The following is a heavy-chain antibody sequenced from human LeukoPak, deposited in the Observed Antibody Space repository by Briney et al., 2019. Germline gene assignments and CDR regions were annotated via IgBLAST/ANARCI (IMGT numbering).Heavy chain of an antibody. D-gene: IGHD1-26*01. J-gene: IGHJ4*02. CDR3: ARTAVGATERPGYYFDY. Sequence: SETLSLTCTVSGGSISSSSYYWGWIRQPPGKGLEWIGSIYYSGSTYYNPSLKSRVTISVDTSKNQFSLKLSSVTAADTAVYYCARTAVGATERPGYYFDYWGQGTLVTVSS. CDR1: GGSISSSSYY. V-gene: IGHV4-39*01. CDR2: IYYSGST.